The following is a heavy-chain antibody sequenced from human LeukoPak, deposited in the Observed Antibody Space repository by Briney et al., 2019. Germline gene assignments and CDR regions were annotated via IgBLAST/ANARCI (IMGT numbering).Heavy chain of an antibody. V-gene: IGHV1-18*01. J-gene: IGHJ4*02. CDR3: AKDLWVYSYGRTADY. CDR1: GYTFTSYG. D-gene: IGHD5-18*01. CDR2: ISAYNGNT. Sequence: ASVKVSCKASGYTFTSYGISWVRQAPGQGLEWMGWISAYNGNTNYAHKLQDRVTMTTDTSTSTAYMELRSLRSDDTAVYYCAKDLWVYSYGRTADYWGQGTLVTVSS.